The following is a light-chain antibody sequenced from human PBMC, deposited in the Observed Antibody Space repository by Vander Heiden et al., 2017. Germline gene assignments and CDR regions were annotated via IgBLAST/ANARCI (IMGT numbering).Light chain of an antibody. CDR2: GAF. CDR3: QQDGGSPRT. V-gene: IGKV3-20*01. J-gene: IGKJ1*01. CDR1: QSVRSNY. Sequence: EIMLTQSPGTLSLSPGERATLSCRASQSVRSNYLAWYQQKPGQAPRLLIYGAFSRAGGIPDRFSGSGSGTDFTLTITRLEPEDFAVYYCQQDGGSPRTFGQGTTVEIK.